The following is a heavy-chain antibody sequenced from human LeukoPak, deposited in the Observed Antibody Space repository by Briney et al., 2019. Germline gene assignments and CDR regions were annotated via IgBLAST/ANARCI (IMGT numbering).Heavy chain of an antibody. CDR3: ARDRYCSSTSCSFDY. J-gene: IGHJ4*02. CDR1: GFTVSSNY. V-gene: IGHV3-66*02. CDR2: IYSGGST. Sequence: GGSLRLSCAASGFTVSSNYMSWVRQAPGKGLEWVSVIYSGGSTYYADSVKGRFTISRDNSKSTLYLQMNSLRAEDTAVYYCARDRYCSSTSCSFDYWGQGTLVTVSS. D-gene: IGHD2-2*01.